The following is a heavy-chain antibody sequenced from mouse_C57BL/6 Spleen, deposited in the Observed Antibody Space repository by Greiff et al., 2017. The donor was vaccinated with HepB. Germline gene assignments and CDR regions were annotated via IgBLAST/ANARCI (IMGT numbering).Heavy chain of an antibody. D-gene: IGHD2-5*01. CDR2: IDPSDSET. CDR1: GYTFTSYW. J-gene: IGHJ4*01. Sequence: QVQLKQSGAELVRPGSSVKLSCKASGYTFTSYWMHWVKQRPIQGLEWIGNIDPSDSETHYNQKFKDKATLTVDKSSSTAYMQLSSLTSEDSAVYYCARGGYSNSYAMDYWGQGTSVTVSS. V-gene: IGHV1-52*01. CDR3: ARGGYSNSYAMDY.